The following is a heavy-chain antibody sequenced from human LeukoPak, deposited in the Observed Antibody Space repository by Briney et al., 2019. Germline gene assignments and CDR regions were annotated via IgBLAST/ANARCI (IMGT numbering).Heavy chain of an antibody. Sequence: SETLSLTCAVYGGSFSGYYWSWIRQPPGKGLEWIGEINHSGSTNYNPSLKSRVTISVDTSKNQFSLKLSSVTAADTAVYYCARDIRGLVSYWGQGTLVTVSS. D-gene: IGHD6-19*01. CDR3: ARDIRGLVSY. CDR1: GGSFSGYY. V-gene: IGHV4-34*01. J-gene: IGHJ4*02. CDR2: INHSGST.